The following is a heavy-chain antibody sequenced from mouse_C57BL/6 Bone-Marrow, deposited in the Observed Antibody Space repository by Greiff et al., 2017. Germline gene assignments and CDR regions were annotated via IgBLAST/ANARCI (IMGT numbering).Heavy chain of an antibody. D-gene: IGHD2-4*01. CDR2: IYPRSGNT. V-gene: IGHV1-81*01. Sequence: QVQLQQSGAELARPGASVKLSCKASGYTFTSYGISWVKQRTGQGLEWIGEIYPRSGNTYYNEKFKGKATLTADKSSSTAYMELRSLTSEDSAVYVCARDGGIYYDPFAYWGQGTLVTVSA. CDR1: GYTFTSYG. J-gene: IGHJ3*01. CDR3: ARDGGIYYDPFAY.